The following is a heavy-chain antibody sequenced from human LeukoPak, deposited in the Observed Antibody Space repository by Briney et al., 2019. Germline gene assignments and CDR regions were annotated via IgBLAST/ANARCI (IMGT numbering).Heavy chain of an antibody. V-gene: IGHV3-23*01. CDR2: ISGSGGST. CDR3: AKVLIVILPAAIGY. J-gene: IGHJ4*02. Sequence: GGSLRLSCAASGFTFSSYAMSWVRQAPGKGLEWVSAISGSGGSTYYADSVKGRFTISRDISKNTLYLQMNSLRAEDTAVYYCAKVLIVILPAAIGYWGQGTLVTVSS. D-gene: IGHD2-2*01. CDR1: GFTFSSYA.